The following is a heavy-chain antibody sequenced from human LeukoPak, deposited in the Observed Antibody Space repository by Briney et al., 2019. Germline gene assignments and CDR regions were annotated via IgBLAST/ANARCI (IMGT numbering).Heavy chain of an antibody. CDR1: GFTVSTNY. CDR2: IYSGGST. Sequence: GGSLRLSCAASGFTVSTNYMSWVRQAPGKGLEWVSVIYSGGSTYYADSVKGRFTISRDNSKNTLYLQMNSLRAEDTAVYYCARGHDHSSWYYFDYWGQGTLVTVSS. J-gene: IGHJ4*02. V-gene: IGHV3-66*01. D-gene: IGHD6-13*01. CDR3: ARGHDHSSWYYFDY.